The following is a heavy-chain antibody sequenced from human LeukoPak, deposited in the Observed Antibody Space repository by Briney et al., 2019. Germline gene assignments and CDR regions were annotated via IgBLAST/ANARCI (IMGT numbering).Heavy chain of an antibody. CDR3: ATATVAGRGYYFDQ. CDR1: GFTFSSYA. V-gene: IGHV3-23*01. CDR2: ISGSGGGT. D-gene: IGHD6-19*01. Sequence: GGSLRLSCAASGFTFSSYAMSWVRQSPGKGLEWVSSISGSGGGTYFADSMKGRFTISRDNSKNTMYLQMNSLRAEDTAVYYCATATVAGRGYYFDQWGQGTLVTVSS. J-gene: IGHJ4*02.